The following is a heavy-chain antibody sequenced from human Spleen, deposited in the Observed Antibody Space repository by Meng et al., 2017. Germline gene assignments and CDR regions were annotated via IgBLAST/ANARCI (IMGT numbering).Heavy chain of an antibody. D-gene: IGHD6-13*01. CDR2: INPSGGST. J-gene: IGHJ4*02. V-gene: IGHV1-46*01. CDR3: VRDEDISAAGKLFGDY. CDR1: GYTFTSYY. Sequence: ASVKVSCKASGYTFTSYYMHWVRQAPGQGLEWMGIINPSGGSTSYAQKFQGRVTMTRDTSTSTVYMELSGLRSDDTAMYYCVRDEDISAAGKLFGDYWGQGTLVTVSS.